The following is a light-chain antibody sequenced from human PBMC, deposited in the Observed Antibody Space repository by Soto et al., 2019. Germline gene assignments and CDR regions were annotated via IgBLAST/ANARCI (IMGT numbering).Light chain of an antibody. CDR3: QQRSNWPPGYT. Sequence: EIVLTQSPATLSLSPGERATLSCRASQSVSSYLAWYQQKPGQAPRLLIYDASNRATGIPARFSGSGSGTDFTLTISSREPAEFAVYYCQQRSNWPPGYTFGQAKKLEIK. CDR2: DAS. J-gene: IGKJ2*01. V-gene: IGKV3-11*01. CDR1: QSVSSY.